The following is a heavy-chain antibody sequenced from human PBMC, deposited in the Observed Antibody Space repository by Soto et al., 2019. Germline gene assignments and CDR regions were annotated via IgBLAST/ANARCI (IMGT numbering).Heavy chain of an antibody. V-gene: IGHV1-58*02. D-gene: IGHD6-13*01. Sequence: SVKVSCKASGFTFTSSAMQWVRQARGQRLEWIGWIVVGSGNTNYAQKFQERVTITRDMSTSTAYMELSSLRSEDTAVYYCAASPTNSSSWYWFDPWGQGTLVTVSS. J-gene: IGHJ5*02. CDR1: GFTFTSSA. CDR2: IVVGSGNT. CDR3: AASPTNSSSWYWFDP.